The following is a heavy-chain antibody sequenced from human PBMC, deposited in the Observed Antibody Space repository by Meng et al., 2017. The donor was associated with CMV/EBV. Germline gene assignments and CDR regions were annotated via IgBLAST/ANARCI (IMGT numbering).Heavy chain of an antibody. CDR3: ARSLYSSSPHFDY. Sequence: KSSGPGFADYALSWVRQAPGQGLQWMGGIIPIFGTANYAQKYQGRVTITTDESTSTAYMELSSLRSEDTAVYYCARSLYSSSPHFDYWGQGTLVTVSS. D-gene: IGHD6-6*01. J-gene: IGHJ4*02. CDR2: IIPIFGTA. V-gene: IGHV1-69*05. CDR1: GPGFADYA.